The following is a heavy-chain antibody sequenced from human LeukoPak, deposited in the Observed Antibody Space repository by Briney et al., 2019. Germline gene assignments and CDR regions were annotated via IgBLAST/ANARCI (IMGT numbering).Heavy chain of an antibody. Sequence: PGGSLRLSCAASGFTFSSYAMSWVRQAPGKGLEWVSAISGSGGSTYYADSVKGRFTISRDNSKNTLYLHMNSLRAEDTAVYYCAKDVLLWFGELPNNYFDYWGQGTLVTVSS. CDR2: ISGSGGST. CDR1: GFTFSSYA. D-gene: IGHD3-10*01. V-gene: IGHV3-23*01. J-gene: IGHJ4*02. CDR3: AKDVLLWFGELPNNYFDY.